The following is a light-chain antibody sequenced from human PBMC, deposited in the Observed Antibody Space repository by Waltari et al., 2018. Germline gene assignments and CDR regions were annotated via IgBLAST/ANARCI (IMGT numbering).Light chain of an antibody. V-gene: IGKV3-11*01. CDR2: DAS. CDR1: QSVSSY. CDR3: QQRSNWPPIT. J-gene: IGKJ5*01. Sequence: EIVLTQSPATLSLSPGERATLSCRASQSVSSYLAWYQQKPGQAPRPLIYDASNRATGIAARCSCSGSGTDFTLTISSLEPEDFAVYYCQQRSNWPPITFGQGTRLEIK.